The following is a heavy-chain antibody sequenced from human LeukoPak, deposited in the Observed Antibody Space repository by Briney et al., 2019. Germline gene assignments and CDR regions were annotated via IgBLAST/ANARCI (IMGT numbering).Heavy chain of an antibody. CDR3: ARVKMTTVPSKYAFDI. CDR1: GFTFSSYW. D-gene: IGHD4-17*01. J-gene: IGHJ3*02. Sequence: PGGSLRLSCAASGFTFSSYWMSWVRQAPGKGLEWVANIKQDGSEKYYVDSVKGRFTISRDNAKNSLYLQVNSLRAEDTAVYYCARVKMTTVPSKYAFDIWGQGTMVTVSS. V-gene: IGHV3-7*01. CDR2: IKQDGSEK.